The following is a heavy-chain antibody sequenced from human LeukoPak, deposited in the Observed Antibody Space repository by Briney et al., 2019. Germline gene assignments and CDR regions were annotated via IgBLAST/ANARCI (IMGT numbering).Heavy chain of an antibody. CDR3: VRRGDASSGWGDHDF. CDR1: GFTFNRNA. CDR2: IGGSGDKT. D-gene: IGHD6-19*01. V-gene: IGHV3-23*01. J-gene: IGHJ4*02. Sequence: GGSLRLSCAASGFTFNRNAISWVRQAPGKGLEWVSTIGGSGDKTFYEDSVKGRFTISTDNSKNMVHLQMNSLTGEDTALYYCVRRGDASSGWGDHDFWGQGALVTVSS.